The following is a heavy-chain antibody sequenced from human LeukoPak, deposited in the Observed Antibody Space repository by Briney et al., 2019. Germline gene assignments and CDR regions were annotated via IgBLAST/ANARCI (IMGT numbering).Heavy chain of an antibody. CDR1: GFTFSSYS. Sequence: GGSLRLSCAASGFTFSSYSMNWVRQAPGKGLEWVSSIASGSNYIFYADSVKGRFTISRDNAKNSLYLQMYSLRAEDTAVYYCARGIDEWLYLNYWGQGALVTVSS. D-gene: IGHD3-3*01. V-gene: IGHV3-21*04. CDR3: ARGIDEWLYLNY. CDR2: IASGSNYI. J-gene: IGHJ4*02.